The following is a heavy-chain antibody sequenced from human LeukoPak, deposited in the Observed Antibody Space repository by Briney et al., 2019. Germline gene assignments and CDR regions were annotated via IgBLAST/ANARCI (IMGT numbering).Heavy chain of an antibody. V-gene: IGHV3-7*03. CDR3: ARGGTMVRGVYYYYMDV. CDR1: GFTFSNYW. Sequence: GGSLRLSCGASGFTFSNYWMSWVRQAPGKGLEWVASINQDGSLKNDVDSLKGRFTISRDNAKNSLYLQMNSLRAEDTAVYYCARGGTMVRGVYYYYMDVWGKGTTVTISS. D-gene: IGHD3-10*01. J-gene: IGHJ6*03. CDR2: INQDGSLK.